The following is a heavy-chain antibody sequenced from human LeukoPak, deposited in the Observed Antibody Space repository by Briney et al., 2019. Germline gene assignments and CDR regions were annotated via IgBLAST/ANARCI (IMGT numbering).Heavy chain of an antibody. CDR2: INPNSGGT. J-gene: IGHJ5*02. V-gene: IGHV1-2*02. D-gene: IGHD3-10*01. CDR3: ARGHGSGEKPWYNWFDP. CDR1: GYTFTGYY. Sequence: ASVKVSCKASGYTFTGYYMHWVRQAPGQGLEWMGWINPNSGGTNYAQKFQGRVTMTRDTSISTAYMELSRLRSDDTAVYYCARGHGSGEKPWYNWFDPWGQGTLVTVSS.